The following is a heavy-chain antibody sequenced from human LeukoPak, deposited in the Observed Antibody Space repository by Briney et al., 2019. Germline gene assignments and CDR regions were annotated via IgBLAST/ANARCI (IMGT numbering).Heavy chain of an antibody. J-gene: IGHJ4*02. Sequence: PGGSLRLSCAASGFTFSSYSMNWVRQAPGKGLEWVSYISSSGSTIYYADSVKGRFTISRDNAKNSLYLQMNSLRAEDTAVYYCAKDNKWLRLRFRQGGEVLDYWGQGTLVTVSS. V-gene: IGHV3-48*04. CDR1: GFTFSSYS. D-gene: IGHD5-12*01. CDR2: ISSSGSTI. CDR3: AKDNKWLRLRFRQGGEVLDY.